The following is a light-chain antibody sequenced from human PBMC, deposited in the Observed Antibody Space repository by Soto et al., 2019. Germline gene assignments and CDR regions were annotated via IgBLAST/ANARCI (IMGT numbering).Light chain of an antibody. CDR3: CSYGGGYTPLL. V-gene: IGLV2-11*01. J-gene: IGLJ2*01. Sequence: QSALTQPRSVSGSPGQSVTISCTGTSSDVGGYNYVSWYQQHPGQAPKLMIYDVTKRPSGVPDRFSGSKSGNTASLSISGLQVEDEADYYCCSYGGGYTPLLFGGGTKVTVL. CDR2: DVT. CDR1: SSDVGGYNY.